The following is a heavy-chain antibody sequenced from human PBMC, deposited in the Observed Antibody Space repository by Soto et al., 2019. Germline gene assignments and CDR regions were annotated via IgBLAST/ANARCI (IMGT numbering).Heavy chain of an antibody. Sequence: QITLKESCPTLVKPTQTLTLTCTFSGCSLSTSGVGVGWISQPPGKALEWLALIYWDDDKRYSPSLKSRLTIPKETSKNQVVLTMTIMDPVDTATYYCAHRPSYCSGGSCYSGFDYWGQGTLVTGSS. CDR1: GCSLSTSGVG. D-gene: IGHD2-15*01. V-gene: IGHV2-5*02. J-gene: IGHJ4*02. CDR2: IYWDDDK. CDR3: AHRPSYCSGGSCYSGFDY.